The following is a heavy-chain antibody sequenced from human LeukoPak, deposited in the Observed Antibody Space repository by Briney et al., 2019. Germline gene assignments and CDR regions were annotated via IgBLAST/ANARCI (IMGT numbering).Heavy chain of an antibody. CDR2: IKQDGSEK. V-gene: IGHV3-7*01. CDR1: GFTFSSYW. Sequence: GGSLRLSCAASGFTFSSYWMSWVRQAPGKGLEWVANIKQDGSEKYYVDSVKGRFTISRDNAKNSLYLQMNSLRAEDAAVYYCARSYSSTPQYYYYYYMDVWGKGTTVTVSS. J-gene: IGHJ6*03. CDR3: ARSYSSTPQYYYYYYMDV. D-gene: IGHD6-13*01.